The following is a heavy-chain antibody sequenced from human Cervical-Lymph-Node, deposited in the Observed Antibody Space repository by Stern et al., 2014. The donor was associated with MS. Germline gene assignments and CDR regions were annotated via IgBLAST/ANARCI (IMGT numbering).Heavy chain of an antibody. J-gene: IGHJ4*02. CDR2: MYSGGAT. V-gene: IGHV3-66*02. CDR3: ARDSTSPGRWGY. Sequence: EVQLVESGGGLVQPGGSLRLSCAASGVTVDGSYLSWVRLAPGKGLEWVSVMYSGGATLYASSVKGRFSISRDDSKNMLYLQMNSLRGDDTAVYYCARDSTSPGRWGYWGQGALVTVSS. D-gene: IGHD2-2*01. CDR1: GVTVDGSY.